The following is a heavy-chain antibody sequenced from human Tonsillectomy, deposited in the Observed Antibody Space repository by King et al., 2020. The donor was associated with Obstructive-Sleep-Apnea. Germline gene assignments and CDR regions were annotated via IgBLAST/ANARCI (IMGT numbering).Heavy chain of an antibody. CDR1: GFTFSNAW. D-gene: IGHD5-12*01. V-gene: IGHV3-15*01. CDR3: TTDRADIVATTLLYYFDY. J-gene: IGHJ4*02. CDR2: IKSKTDGGTT. Sequence: VQLVESGGGLVKPGGSLRLSCAASGFTFSNAWMSWVRQAPGKGLEWVGRIKSKTDGGTTDYAAPVKGRFTIPRDDSKNTLYLQMNSLKTEDKAVYYCTTDRADIVATTLLYYFDYWGQGTLVTVSS.